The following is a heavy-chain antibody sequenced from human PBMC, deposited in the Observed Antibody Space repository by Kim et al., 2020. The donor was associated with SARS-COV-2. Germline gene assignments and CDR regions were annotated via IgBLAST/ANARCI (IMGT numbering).Heavy chain of an antibody. J-gene: IGHJ3*02. CDR2: ISAYNGNT. CDR1: GYTFTSYG. V-gene: IGHV1-18*01. Sequence: ASVKVSCKASGYTFTSYGISWVRQATGQGLEWMGWISAYNGNTNYAQKLQGRVTMTTDTSTSTAYMELRSLRSDDTAVYYCARGGSRVTMIVVVMADAFDIWGQGTMVTVSS. D-gene: IGHD3-22*01. CDR3: ARGGSRVTMIVVVMADAFDI.